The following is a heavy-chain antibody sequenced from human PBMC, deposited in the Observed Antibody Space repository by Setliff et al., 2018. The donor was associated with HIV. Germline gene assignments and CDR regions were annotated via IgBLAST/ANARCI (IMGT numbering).Heavy chain of an antibody. CDR2: IYTSGIT. V-gene: IGHV4-4*08. CDR3: ARDRRGYYYGSGSCYMDV. D-gene: IGHD3-10*01. CDR1: GDSISSYY. J-gene: IGHJ6*03. Sequence: PSETLSLTCNLSGDSISSYYWSWIRQPPGKGLEWIGYIYTSGITDYNPSLKSRVTISGDTSKNQFSLKLSSVTAADTAVYYCARDRRGYYYGSGSCYMDVWGTGTTVTVSS.